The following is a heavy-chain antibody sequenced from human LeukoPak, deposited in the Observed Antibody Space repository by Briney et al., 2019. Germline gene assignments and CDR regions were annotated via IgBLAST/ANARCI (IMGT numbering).Heavy chain of an antibody. V-gene: IGHV3-30*02. J-gene: IGHJ3*02. Sequence: GGSLRLSCAASGFSFSDYGMHWVRQAPGKGLEWVSFIRYDGSDQSYADSVKGRFSIARDNSKNTLYLHMNSLRPEDTSVYYCAKGGGSKDACDMWGQGTVVTVSS. CDR2: IRYDGSDQ. CDR1: GFSFSDYG. CDR3: AKGGGSKDACDM. D-gene: IGHD2-15*01.